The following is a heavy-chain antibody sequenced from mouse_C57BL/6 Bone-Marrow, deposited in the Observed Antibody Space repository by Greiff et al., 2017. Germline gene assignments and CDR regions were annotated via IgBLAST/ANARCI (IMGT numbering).Heavy chain of an antibody. V-gene: IGHV2-2*01. J-gene: IGHJ4*01. CDR3: ALRSTGYGAMDY. D-gene: IGHD3-2*02. Sequence: VKLMESGPGLVQPSQSLSITCTVSGFSLTSYGVHWVRQSPGKGLEWLGVIRSGGSTDYDAAFISRLSISKDNSKSQVFFKMNSLQADDAAIYDCALRSTGYGAMDYWGQGTSVTVSS. CDR2: IRSGGST. CDR1: GFSLTSYG.